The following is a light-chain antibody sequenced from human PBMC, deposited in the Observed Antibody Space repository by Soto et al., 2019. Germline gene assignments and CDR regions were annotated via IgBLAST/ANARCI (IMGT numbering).Light chain of an antibody. J-gene: IGKJ4*01. Sequence: EIVMTQSPGTLSVSPGGRATLSCRASQSVGNNLAWYQQKPGQAPRLLIYAASSRATGISARFTGSGSGTEFTLTLDSLQSEDFAVYFCQQYSHWPLTFGGGTKVEIK. V-gene: IGKV3-15*01. CDR3: QQYSHWPLT. CDR1: QSVGNN. CDR2: AAS.